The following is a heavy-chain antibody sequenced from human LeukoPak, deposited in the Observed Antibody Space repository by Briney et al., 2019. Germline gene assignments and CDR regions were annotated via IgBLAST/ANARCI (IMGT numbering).Heavy chain of an antibody. D-gene: IGHD6-19*01. V-gene: IGHV3-21*01. CDR1: GFTFSSYT. CDR2: ITSSSYI. J-gene: IGHJ6*03. Sequence: GGSLRLSCAASGFTFSSYTINWVRQAPGKGLEWVSSITSSSYIYYADSVKGRFTISRDNAKNSLYLQMNSLRAEDTAVYYCARGLKNSSGWKGENYYMDVWGKGTTVTVSS. CDR3: ARGLKNSSGWKGENYYMDV.